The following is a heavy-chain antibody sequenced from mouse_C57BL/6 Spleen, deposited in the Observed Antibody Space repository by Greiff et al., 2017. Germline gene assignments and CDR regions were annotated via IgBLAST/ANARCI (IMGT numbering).Heavy chain of an antibody. CDR3: ARWGDGYSYAMDY. CDR1: GYTFTSYW. D-gene: IGHD2-3*01. V-gene: IGHV1-64*01. J-gene: IGHJ4*01. CDR2: IHPNSGST. Sequence: QVQLKQPGAELVKPGASVKLSCKASGYTFTSYWMHWVKQRPGQGLEWIGMIHPNSGSTNYNEKFKSKATLTVDKSSSTAYMQLSSLTSEDSAVYYCARWGDGYSYAMDYWGQGTSVTVSS.